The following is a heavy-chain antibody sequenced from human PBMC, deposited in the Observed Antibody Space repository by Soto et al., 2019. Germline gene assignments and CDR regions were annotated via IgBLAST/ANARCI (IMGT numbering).Heavy chain of an antibody. Sequence: PGGSLRLSCAASGFTFSSYSMNWVRQAPGKGLEWVSYISSSSSTIYYADSVKGRFTISRDNAKNSLYLQMNSLRAEDTAVYYWARDYVGTTGWFDPWCKGTLVTVSS. CDR3: ARDYVGTTGWFDP. J-gene: IGHJ5*02. V-gene: IGHV3-48*01. CDR2: ISSSSSTI. CDR1: GFTFSSYS. D-gene: IGHD1-7*01.